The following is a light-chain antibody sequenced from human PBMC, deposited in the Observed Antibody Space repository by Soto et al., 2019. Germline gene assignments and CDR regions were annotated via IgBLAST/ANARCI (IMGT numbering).Light chain of an antibody. J-gene: IGKJ4*01. V-gene: IGKV4-1*01. CDR3: QQYYSTPRALT. Sequence: DIVMTQSPDSLAVSLGERATINCKSSQSVSYSCNNKTNLAWYQQKPGEPTKLLIYWASTRESGVPDRFSGSGSGTDFTLTIGSLQAEDVAVYYCQQYYSTPRALTFGGGTKVEIK. CDR1: QSVSYSCNNKTN. CDR2: WAS.